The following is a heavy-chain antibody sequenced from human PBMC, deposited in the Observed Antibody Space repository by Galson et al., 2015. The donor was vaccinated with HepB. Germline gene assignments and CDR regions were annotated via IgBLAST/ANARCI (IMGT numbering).Heavy chain of an antibody. V-gene: IGHV3-53*01. CDR1: GLTVSSNY. J-gene: IGHJ4*02. Sequence: SLRLSCAASGLTVSSNYMSWVRQAPGKGLEWVSVIFTGGNTYYPGAMKGRFTISRDHSKNTLYLQMNSLRVEDTAVYYCVVLTMTYYFDYWGQGALVAVSS. D-gene: IGHD2/OR15-2a*01. CDR2: IFTGGNT. CDR3: VVLTMTYYFDY.